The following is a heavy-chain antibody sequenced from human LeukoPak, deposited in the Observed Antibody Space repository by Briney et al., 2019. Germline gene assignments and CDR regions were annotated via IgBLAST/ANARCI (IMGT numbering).Heavy chain of an antibody. CDR1: GFTFSSYS. D-gene: IGHD4-17*01. Sequence: PGGSLRLSCAASGFTFSSYSMNWVHQAPGKGLEWVSSISSSSYIYYADSVKGRFTISRDNAKNSLYLQMNSLRAEDTAVYYCARPEAYGDYGWGQGTLVTVSS. CDR3: ARPEAYGDYG. J-gene: IGHJ4*02. V-gene: IGHV3-21*01. CDR2: ISSSSYI.